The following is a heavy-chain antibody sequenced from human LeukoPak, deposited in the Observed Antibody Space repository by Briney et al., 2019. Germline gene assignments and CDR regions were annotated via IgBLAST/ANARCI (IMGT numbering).Heavy chain of an antibody. CDR1: GGSISSGSYY. Sequence: SQTLSLTCTVSGGSISSGSYYWSWIRQPAGKGLEWIGRIYSSGSTNYNPSLKSRVTMSVDTSRNQFSLKLSSVTAADTTMYYCARDYRGSYLGYYYYYMDVWGKGSTVTVSS. CDR3: ARDYRGSYLGYYYYYMDV. V-gene: IGHV4-61*02. J-gene: IGHJ6*03. D-gene: IGHD1-26*01. CDR2: IYSSGST.